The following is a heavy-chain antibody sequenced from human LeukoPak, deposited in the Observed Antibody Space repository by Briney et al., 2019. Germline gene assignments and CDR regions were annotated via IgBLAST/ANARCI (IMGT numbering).Heavy chain of an antibody. CDR3: ASTPVPYYMDV. J-gene: IGHJ6*03. CDR2: IYTSGST. V-gene: IGHV4-4*09. CDR1: GGSISSYY. Sequence: SETLSLTRTVSGGSISSYYWSWIRQPPGKGLEWIGYIYTSGSTNYNPSLKSRVTISVDTSKNQFSLKLSSVTAADTAVYYCASTPVPYYMDVWGKGTTVTVSS. D-gene: IGHD2-2*01.